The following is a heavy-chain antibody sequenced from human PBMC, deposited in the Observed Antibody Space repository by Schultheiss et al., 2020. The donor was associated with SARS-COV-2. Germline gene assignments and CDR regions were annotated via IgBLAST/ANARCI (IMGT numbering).Heavy chain of an antibody. CDR1: GFTFGDYA. D-gene: IGHD3-22*01. Sequence: GGSLRLSCTASGFTFGDYAMSWFRQAPGKGLEWVAVIWYDASNKYYADSVKGRFTISRDNSKNTLYLQMNSLRVEDTAVYYCARDGKVTVTEGIDVWGQGATVTVSS. J-gene: IGHJ6*02. CDR2: IWYDASNK. CDR3: ARDGKVTVTEGIDV. V-gene: IGHV3-33*01.